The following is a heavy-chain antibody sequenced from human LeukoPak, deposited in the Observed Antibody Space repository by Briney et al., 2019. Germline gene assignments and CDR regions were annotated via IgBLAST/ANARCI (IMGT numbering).Heavy chain of an antibody. CDR1: GFTVSNNH. CDR2: ISYDGSNK. V-gene: IGHV3-30-3*01. D-gene: IGHD3-10*01. CDR3: AREGLVTMARGVPPFDY. J-gene: IGHJ4*02. Sequence: GGSLRLSCAASGFTVSNNHMSCVRQAPGKGLEWVAVISYDGSNKYYADSVKGRFTISRDNSKNTLYLQMNSLRAEDTAVYYCAREGLVTMARGVPPFDYWGQGTLVTVSS.